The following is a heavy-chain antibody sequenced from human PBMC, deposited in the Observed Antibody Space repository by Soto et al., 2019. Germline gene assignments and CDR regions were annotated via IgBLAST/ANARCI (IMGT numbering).Heavy chain of an antibody. CDR3: AIVLGEIPVAGTNYYYYYGMDV. V-gene: IGHV3-33*01. D-gene: IGHD6-19*01. CDR2: IWYDGSNK. J-gene: IGHJ6*02. Sequence: PGGSLRLSCAASGFTFSSYGMHWVRQAPGKGLEWVAVIWYDGSNKYYADSVKGRFTISRDNSKNTLYLQMNSLRAEDTAVYYCAIVLGEIPVAGTNYYYYYGMDVWGQGTTVTVSS. CDR1: GFTFSSYG.